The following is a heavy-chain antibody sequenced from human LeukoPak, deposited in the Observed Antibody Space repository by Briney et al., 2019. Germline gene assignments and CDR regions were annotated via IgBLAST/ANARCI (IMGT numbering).Heavy chain of an antibody. CDR3: AHYGDYRFLYYFDY. Sequence: SGPTLVNPTQTLTLTCTFSGFSLSTSGVGVGWIRQPPGKALECLALIYWNDNKLYSPSLKSRLTITKDTSNNQVVLTMTNMDPVDTATYYCAHYGDYRFLYYFDYWGQGTLVTVSP. CDR2: IYWNDNK. D-gene: IGHD4-17*01. CDR1: GFSLSTSGVG. J-gene: IGHJ4*02. V-gene: IGHV2-5*01.